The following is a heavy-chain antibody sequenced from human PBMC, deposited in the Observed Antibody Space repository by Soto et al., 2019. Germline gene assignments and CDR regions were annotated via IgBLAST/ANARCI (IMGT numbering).Heavy chain of an antibody. J-gene: IGHJ4*02. CDR3: AHSSGYYFDY. CDR2: IYSGGST. V-gene: IGHV3-66*01. D-gene: IGHD3-22*01. Sequence: ETLSLTCAVSGGSFSGYIWTWIRQAPGKGLEWVSVIYSGGSTYYADSVKGRFTISRDNSKNTLYLQMNSLRAEDTAVYYCAHSSGYYFDYWGQGTLVTVSS. CDR1: GGSFSGYI.